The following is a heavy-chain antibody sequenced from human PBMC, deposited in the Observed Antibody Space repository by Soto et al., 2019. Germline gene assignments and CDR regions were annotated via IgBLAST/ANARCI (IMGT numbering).Heavy chain of an antibody. CDR2: IYYSGST. V-gene: IGHV4-39*01. CDR3: ATIPATTILTDY. D-gene: IGHD2-2*02. CDR1: GGSITSSYY. Sequence: SETLSLTCTVSGGSITSSYYWGWIRQPPGKGLEWIGSIYYSGSTYYNPSLKSRVTISVDTSKNQFSLKLSSVTAADTAVYYCATIPATTILTDYWGQGTQVT. J-gene: IGHJ4*02.